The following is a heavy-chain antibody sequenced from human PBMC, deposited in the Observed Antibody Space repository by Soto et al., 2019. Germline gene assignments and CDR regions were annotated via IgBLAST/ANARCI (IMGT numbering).Heavy chain of an antibody. V-gene: IGHV6-1*01. J-gene: IGHJ6*02. D-gene: IGHD3-10*01. CDR1: GDSVSSNSAA. CDR3: ARDRQGITMVRGNYYYYGMDV. CDR2: TYYRSKWYN. Sequence: SQTLSLTCAISGDSVSSNSAAWNWIRQSPSRGLEWLGRTYYRSKWYNDYAVSVKSRITINPDTSKNQFSLQLNSVTPEDTAVYYCARDRQGITMVRGNYYYYGMDVWGQGTTVTSP.